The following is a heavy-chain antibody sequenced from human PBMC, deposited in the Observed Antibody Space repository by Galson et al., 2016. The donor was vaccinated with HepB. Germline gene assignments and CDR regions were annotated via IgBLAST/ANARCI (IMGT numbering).Heavy chain of an antibody. J-gene: IGHJ4*02. V-gene: IGHV3-23*01. CDR3: ARDPDYNKSTGTFDY. CDR1: GFTFSTHA. Sequence: SLRLSCAASGFTFSTHAMSWVRQAPGKGLEWVSAIRGTGDRRDYADSVKGRFTIYRDNSKNTLFLQMNSLAREDTAVYFCARDPDYNKSTGTFDYWGQGSLVTVSS. D-gene: IGHD1-1*01. CDR2: IRGTGDRR.